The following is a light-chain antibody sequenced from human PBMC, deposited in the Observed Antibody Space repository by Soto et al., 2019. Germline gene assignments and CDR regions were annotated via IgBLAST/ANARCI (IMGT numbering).Light chain of an antibody. J-gene: IGKJ3*01. V-gene: IGKV3-11*01. CDR3: QPRSNWHS. CDR1: QSVSSF. CDR2: DAS. Sequence: EIVLTQSPGTLSLSPGERATLSCRASQSVSSFLAWYQQKPGQAPRLLIYDASNRATGIPTRFSGSGSGTXFXXTIXXLXXXDFAVYHCQPRSNWHSFGPGTKVDI.